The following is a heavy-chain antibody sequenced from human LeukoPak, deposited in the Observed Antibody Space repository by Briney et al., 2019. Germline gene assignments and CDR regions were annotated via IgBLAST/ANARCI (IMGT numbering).Heavy chain of an antibody. CDR1: GFTISSNY. CDR2: IYTCIIT. D-gene: IGHD2-21*01. CDR3: AREKLGEHIVVADY. Sequence: GGSLRLSCSASGFTISSNYMSWVRQAPGKGLEWVSVIYTCIITYYADSLRGRFTISRDNAKNSLYLQMNSLRAEDTAVYYCAREKLGEHIVVADYWGQGTLVTVSS. J-gene: IGHJ4*02. V-gene: IGHV3-66*01.